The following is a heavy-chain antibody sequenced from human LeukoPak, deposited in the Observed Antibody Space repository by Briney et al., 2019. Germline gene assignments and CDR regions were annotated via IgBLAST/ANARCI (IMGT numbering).Heavy chain of an antibody. D-gene: IGHD3-16*02. CDR1: GGSISSYY. V-gene: IGHV4-59*01. CDR2: IYYSGST. CDR3: ARGVDDYVWGSYLYDY. J-gene: IGHJ4*02. Sequence: PSETLSLTCTVSGGSISSYYWSWIRQPPGKGLEWIGYIYYSGSTNYNPSLKSRVTISVDTSKNQFSLKLSSVTAPDTAVYYCARGVDDYVWGSYLYDYWGQGTLVTVSS.